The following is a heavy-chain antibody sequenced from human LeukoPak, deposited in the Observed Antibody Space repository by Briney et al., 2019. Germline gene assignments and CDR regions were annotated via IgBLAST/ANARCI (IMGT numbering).Heavy chain of an antibody. CDR3: ARDLSAAALDY. D-gene: IGHD6-13*01. V-gene: IGHV1-2*02. CDR1: GYTFNGYY. CDR2: INPNSGGT. J-gene: IGHJ4*02. Sequence: ASVKVSCKASGYTFNGYYMHWVRQAPGQGHEWMGWINPNSGGTNYAQKFQGRVTMTRDTSISTAHMELSRLRSDDAAVYYCARDLSAAALDYWGQGTLVTVSS.